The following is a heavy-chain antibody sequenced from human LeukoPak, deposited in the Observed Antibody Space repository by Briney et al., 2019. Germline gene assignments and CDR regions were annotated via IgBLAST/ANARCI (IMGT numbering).Heavy chain of an antibody. D-gene: IGHD1-26*01. Sequence: SETLSLTCAVYGGSFSGYYWSWIRQPPRKGLEWIGEINHSGSTNYNPSLKSRVTISVDTSKNQFSLKLSSATAADTAVYYCARGLRGSYRFFDYWGQGTLVTVSS. CDR3: ARGLRGSYRFFDY. V-gene: IGHV4-34*01. CDR1: GGSFSGYY. J-gene: IGHJ4*02. CDR2: INHSGST.